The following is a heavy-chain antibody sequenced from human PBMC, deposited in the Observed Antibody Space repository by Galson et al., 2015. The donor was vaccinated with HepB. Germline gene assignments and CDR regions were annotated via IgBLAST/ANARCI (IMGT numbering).Heavy chain of an antibody. CDR1: GFTFSSYG. CDR2: IWYDGSNK. D-gene: IGHD2-2*01. Sequence: SLRLSCAASGFTFSSYGMHWVRQAPGKGLEWVAVIWYDGSNKYYADSVKGRFPISRDNSKNTPYLQMNSLRAEDTAVYYCAKDGGLPYCSSTFCPKQYGIDSWGQGTLVTVSS. J-gene: IGHJ5*01. CDR3: AKDGGLPYCSSTFCPKQYGIDS. V-gene: IGHV3-30*18.